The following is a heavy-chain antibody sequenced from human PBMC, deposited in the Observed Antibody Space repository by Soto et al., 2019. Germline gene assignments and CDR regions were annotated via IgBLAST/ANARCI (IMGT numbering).Heavy chain of an antibody. CDR3: ARVGPAHYYDSSGYSSPLDY. CDR1: GDTFSSYA. Sequence: QVQLVQSGAEVKKPGSSVNVYCKASGDTFSSYAINWVRQAPGQGLEWMGGIIPMFGTANYAQKFKGRVTITAGESTSTVSMELSSLRSEDTAVYYCARVGPAHYYDSSGYSSPLDYWGQGTLVTVS. V-gene: IGHV1-69*01. CDR2: IIPMFGTA. J-gene: IGHJ4*02. D-gene: IGHD3-22*01.